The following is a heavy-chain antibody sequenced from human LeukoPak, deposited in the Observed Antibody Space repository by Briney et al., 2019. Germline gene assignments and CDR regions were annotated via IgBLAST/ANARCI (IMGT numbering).Heavy chain of an antibody. D-gene: IGHD2-15*01. CDR1: GFTFSSYT. CDR3: ARAPVTSCSGVLCYPFDY. V-gene: IGHV3-30*04. J-gene: IGHJ4*02. Sequence: PGGSLRLSCAASGFTFSSYTIHWVRQAPGKGLEWVAVISYDGSNKYYADSVKGRFTISRDNSKNTLYLQMNSLRAEDAAVYYCARAPVTSCSGVLCYPFDYWGQGTLVIVSS. CDR2: ISYDGSNK.